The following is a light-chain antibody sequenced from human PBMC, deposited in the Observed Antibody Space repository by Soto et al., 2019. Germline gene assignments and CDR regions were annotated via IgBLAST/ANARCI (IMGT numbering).Light chain of an antibody. Sequence: QSVLTQPRSVSGSPGQSVTISCTGTSSDVGGYYSVSWYQQHPGKAPKVVIYDVTKRPSGVPDRLSASKSGNTASLTISGLQAEDEGDYYCCSFAGNYTWIFGGGTKLTVL. CDR1: SSDVGGYYS. J-gene: IGLJ2*01. CDR2: DVT. CDR3: CSFAGNYTWI. V-gene: IGLV2-11*01.